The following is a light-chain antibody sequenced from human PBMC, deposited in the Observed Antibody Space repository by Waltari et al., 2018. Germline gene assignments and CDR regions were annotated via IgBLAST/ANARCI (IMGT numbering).Light chain of an antibody. V-gene: IGLV6-57*02. J-gene: IGLJ2*01. Sequence: NFMLTQPHSVSESLGKTVTLSCPGRGANLPTNSVQWYQQRPGSAPTTVIYEDNRRPSGVPDRFSGSIDSSSSSASLTISGLKTEDEADYYCQSYDHNNVLFGGGTKLTVL. CDR3: QSYDHNNVL. CDR1: GANLPTNS. CDR2: EDN.